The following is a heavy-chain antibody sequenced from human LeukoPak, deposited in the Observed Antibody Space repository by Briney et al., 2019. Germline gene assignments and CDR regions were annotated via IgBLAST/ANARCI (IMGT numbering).Heavy chain of an antibody. V-gene: IGHV4-38-2*01. CDR1: GYSISSGYY. J-gene: IGHJ5*02. CDR2: INHSGST. D-gene: IGHD4-17*01. CDR3: ASYGETTHWFDP. Sequence: SETLSLTCAVSGYSISSGYYWGWIRQPPGKGLEWIGEINHSGSTNYNPSLKSRVTISVDTSKNQFSLKLSSVTAADTAVYYCASYGETTHWFDPWGQGTLVTVSS.